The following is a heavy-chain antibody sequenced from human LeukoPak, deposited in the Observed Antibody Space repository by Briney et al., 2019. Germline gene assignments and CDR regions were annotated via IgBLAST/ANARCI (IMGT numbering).Heavy chain of an antibody. CDR3: ATYLYGGDYGSYYFDY. J-gene: IGHJ4*02. CDR2: IYHGGTT. Sequence: SGTLSLTCAVSGGSITSSHWWSWARQPPGKGLEWIGEIYHGGTTNYNPSLRSRVTMSVDKSKNQFYLKVSSETAADTAVYYCATYLYGGDYGSYYFDYWGQGTLVTVSP. CDR1: GGSITSSHW. V-gene: IGHV4-4*02. D-gene: IGHD4-23*01.